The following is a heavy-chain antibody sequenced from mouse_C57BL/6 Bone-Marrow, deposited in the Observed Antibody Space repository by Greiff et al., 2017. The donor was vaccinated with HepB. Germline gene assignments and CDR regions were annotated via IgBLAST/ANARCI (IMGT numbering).Heavy chain of an antibody. CDR1: GYNFTSYW. D-gene: IGHD2-5*01. CDR2: IHPSDSDT. CDR3: AIDYSKYDAMDY. J-gene: IGHJ4*01. V-gene: IGHV1-74*01. Sequence: QVQLQQPGAELVKPGASVKVSCKASGYNFTSYWMHWVKQRPGQGLEWIGRIHPSDSDTTSNQKFKGNTTLTVDKSSSTAYMQLSRLTSEDSAVYYWAIDYSKYDAMDYWGQGNAVSVTS.